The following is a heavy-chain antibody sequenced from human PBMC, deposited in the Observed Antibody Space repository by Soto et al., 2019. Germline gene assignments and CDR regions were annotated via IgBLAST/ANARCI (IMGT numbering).Heavy chain of an antibody. D-gene: IGHD6-6*01. V-gene: IGHV4-59*11. J-gene: IGHJ4*02. CDR1: GGSINDLY. CDR2: IYYSGST. CDR3: ARVGGVAARTFDY. Sequence: QVQLQESGPGLVKASETLSLTCTVSGGSINDLYWSWIRQPPGKGLEWIGYIYYSGSTDYNPSLKGRVTISVDTSKNQFSLKLRSVTAADTAVYYCARVGGVAARTFDYWGQGTLVTVSS.